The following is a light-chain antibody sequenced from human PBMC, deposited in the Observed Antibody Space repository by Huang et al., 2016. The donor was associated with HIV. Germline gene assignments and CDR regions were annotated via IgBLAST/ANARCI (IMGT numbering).Light chain of an antibody. J-gene: IGKJ2*01. Sequence: EIVLTQSPATLSLSPGERATLSCRASQSVSSYLAWYQQKPGQAPRLFIYDASNRATGIPARFSCSGSGTDFTLTISSLEPEDFAVYYCQQRSNWPPYTFGQGTKLEIK. CDR3: QQRSNWPPYT. CDR2: DAS. CDR1: QSVSSY. V-gene: IGKV3-11*01.